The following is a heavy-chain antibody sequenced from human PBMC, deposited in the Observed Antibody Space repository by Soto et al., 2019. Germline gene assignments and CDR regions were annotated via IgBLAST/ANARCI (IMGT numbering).Heavy chain of an antibody. V-gene: IGHV1-69*08. CDR1: GGTFSSYT. Sequence: QVQLVQSGAEVKKPGSSVKVSCKASGGTFSSYTISWVRQAPGQGLEWMGRIIPILGIANYAQKFQGRVTITADKSTSTAYMELSSLRAEDTDVYYCGRDPKGWFGNYYYYGMDVWGQGTTVTVSS. D-gene: IGHD3-10*01. CDR2: IIPILGIA. J-gene: IGHJ6*02. CDR3: GRDPKGWFGNYYYYGMDV.